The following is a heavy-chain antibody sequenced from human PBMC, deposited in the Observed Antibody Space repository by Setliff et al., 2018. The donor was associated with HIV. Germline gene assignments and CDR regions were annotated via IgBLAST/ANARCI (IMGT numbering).Heavy chain of an antibody. J-gene: IGHJ4*02. CDR2: IIPIFGTA. D-gene: IGHD3-10*01. CDR3: ARARRSSMVRGTYFDY. V-gene: IGHV1-69*13. Sequence: EASVKVSCKASGGTFSSYAISWVRQAPGQGLEWMGGIIPIFGTANYAQKFQGRVTITADESTSTAYMELSSLRSEDTAVYYCARARRSSMVRGTYFDYWGQGTLVTVSS. CDR1: GGTFSSYA.